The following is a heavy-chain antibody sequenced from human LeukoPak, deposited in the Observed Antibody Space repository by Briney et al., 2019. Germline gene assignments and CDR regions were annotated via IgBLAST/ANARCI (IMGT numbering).Heavy chain of an antibody. CDR2: IYYSGST. J-gene: IGHJ3*02. Sequence: PSETLSLTCTVSGGSISSGDYYWSWIRQPPGQGLEWIGYIYYSGSTYSNPSLKSRVTISVDTSKNQFSLKLSSVTAADTAVYYCAREYCSSTSCYTVTTSGTFDIWGQGTMVTVSS. CDR1: GGSISSGDYY. V-gene: IGHV4-30-4*08. D-gene: IGHD2-2*02. CDR3: AREYCSSTSCYTVTTSGTFDI.